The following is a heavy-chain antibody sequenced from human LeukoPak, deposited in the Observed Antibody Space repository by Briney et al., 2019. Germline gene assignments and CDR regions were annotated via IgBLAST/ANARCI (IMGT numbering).Heavy chain of an antibody. CDR1: GYTFTSYA. D-gene: IGHD6-19*01. J-gene: IGHJ5*02. CDR2: INAGSGNT. CDR3: ARGPGYSSGFNWFDP. Sequence: ASVKVSCKASGYTFTSYAMHWVRQAPGQRLEWMGWINAGSGNTKYSQKFQGRVTITRDTSASTAYMELSSLRSEDTAVYYCARGPGYSSGFNWFDPWGQGTLVTVSS. V-gene: IGHV1-3*01.